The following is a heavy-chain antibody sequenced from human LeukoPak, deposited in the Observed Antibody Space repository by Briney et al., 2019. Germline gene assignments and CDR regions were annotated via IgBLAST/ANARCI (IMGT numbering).Heavy chain of an antibody. J-gene: IGHJ5*02. CDR1: GITFDDYA. CDR3: AKDLLRDLWFGES. CDR2: ISWNSGSI. D-gene: IGHD3-10*01. V-gene: IGHV3-9*01. Sequence: SLRLSCAASGITFDDYAMHWVRQAPGKGLEWVSGISWNSGSIGYADSVKGRFTISRDNAKNSLYLQMNSLRAEDTAVYYCAKDLLRDLWFGESWGQGTLVTVSS.